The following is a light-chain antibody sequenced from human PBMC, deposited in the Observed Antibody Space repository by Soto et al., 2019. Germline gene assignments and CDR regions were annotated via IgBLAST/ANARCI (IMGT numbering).Light chain of an antibody. J-gene: IGKJ5*01. V-gene: IGKV3-11*01. CDR3: QQRSSWPIT. CDR2: DAS. Sequence: EIVLTQSPATLSLSPGERATLSCRASQSVSTYLAWYQQKPGQAPRLLIYDASNRATGIPARFSGSGSGTEFTLTISSLEPDDFAVYYCQQRSSWPITFGQGTRLEIK. CDR1: QSVSTY.